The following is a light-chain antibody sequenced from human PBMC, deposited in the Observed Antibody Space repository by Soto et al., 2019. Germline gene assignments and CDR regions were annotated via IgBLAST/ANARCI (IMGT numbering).Light chain of an antibody. CDR3: QQPYNTPLT. V-gene: IGKV1-39*01. CDR1: QSIGKY. CDR2: AAS. J-gene: IGKJ4*01. Sequence: DIQMTQSPSSLSASVGDRVTITCRASQSIGKYLSWFQQTPGKAPKLPIYAASGLQSGVPSCFIGSGSWTDYTLTINSLQRQDFATYYCQQPYNTPLTFGGGTRVDI.